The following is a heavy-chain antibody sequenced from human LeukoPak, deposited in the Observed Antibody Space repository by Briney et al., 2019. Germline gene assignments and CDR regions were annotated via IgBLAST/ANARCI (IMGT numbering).Heavy chain of an antibody. CDR3: AKDPKYGSYSSGAFDI. J-gene: IGHJ3*02. CDR1: GFTFSSYW. V-gene: IGHV3-7*01. CDR2: IKQDGSEK. D-gene: IGHD1-26*01. Sequence: PGGSLRLSCAASGFTFSSYWMSWVRQAPGKGLEWVANIKQDGSEKYYVDSVKGRFTISRDNSKNTLYLQMNSLRAEDTAVYYCAKDPKYGSYSSGAFDIWGQGTMVTVSS.